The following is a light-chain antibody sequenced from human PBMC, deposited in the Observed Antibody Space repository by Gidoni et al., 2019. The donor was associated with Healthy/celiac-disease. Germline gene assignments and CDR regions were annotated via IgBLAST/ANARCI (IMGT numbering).Light chain of an antibody. J-gene: IGKJ5*01. CDR3: QQLNSYPPAIT. CDR1: QGISSY. V-gene: IGKV1-9*01. CDR2: AAS. Sequence: DIQLTQSPSFLSASVGDRVTITCRASQGISSYLAWYQQKLGKAPKLLIYAASTLQSGVPSRFSGSGSGTEFTLTISSLQPEDFATYYCQQLNSYPPAITFGQGTRLEIK.